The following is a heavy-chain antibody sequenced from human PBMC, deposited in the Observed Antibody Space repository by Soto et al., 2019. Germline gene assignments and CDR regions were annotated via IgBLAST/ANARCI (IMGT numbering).Heavy chain of an antibody. CDR2: ISYDGSNK. CDR3: ARGHGVLRYFDWSIPKTYYFDY. Sequence: GGSLRLSCAASGFTFSSYAMHWVRQAPGKGLEWVAVISYDGSNKYYADSVKGRFTISRDNSKNTLYLQMNSLRAEDTAVYYCARGHGVLRYFDWSIPKTYYFDYWGQGTLVTVSS. D-gene: IGHD3-9*01. V-gene: IGHV3-30-3*01. CDR1: GFTFSSYA. J-gene: IGHJ4*02.